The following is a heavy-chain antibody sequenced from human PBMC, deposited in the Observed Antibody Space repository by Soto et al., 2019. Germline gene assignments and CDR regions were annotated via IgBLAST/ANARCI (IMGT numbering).Heavy chain of an antibody. J-gene: IGHJ5*02. V-gene: IGHV1-18*04. CDR1: GYTFTSYG. Sequence: APVKVSCKASGYTFTSYGISWVRQAPGQGLEWMGWISAYNGNTNYAQKLQGRVTMTTDTSTSTAYMELRSLRSDDTAVYYCARAGPNWNYEDWFDPWGQGTLVTVSS. CDR2: ISAYNGNT. CDR3: ARAGPNWNYEDWFDP. D-gene: IGHD1-7*01.